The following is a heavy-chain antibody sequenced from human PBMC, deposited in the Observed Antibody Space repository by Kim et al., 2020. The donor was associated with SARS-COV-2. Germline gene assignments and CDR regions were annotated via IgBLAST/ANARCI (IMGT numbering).Heavy chain of an antibody. Sequence: SETLSLTCSVSGYSISTGYYWAWIRQPPGKGLQWIGSLHPSGSIYYNPSLKSRVTISLDTSKNQFSLNLNSLTGADTAVYFCAREWGEADRRDTATYFD. CDR1: GYSISTGYY. D-gene: IGHD5-18*01. CDR3: AREWGEADRRDTATYFD. V-gene: IGHV4-38-2*02. CDR2: LHPSGSI. J-gene: IGHJ4*01.